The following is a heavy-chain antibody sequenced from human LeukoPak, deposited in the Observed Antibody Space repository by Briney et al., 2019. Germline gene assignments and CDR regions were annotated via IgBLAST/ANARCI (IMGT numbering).Heavy chain of an antibody. J-gene: IGHJ5*02. CDR2: IYHSGNT. D-gene: IGHD6-19*01. V-gene: IGHV4-31*03. CDR3: ARGAVRAVPHSLPFDP. CDR1: GGSISSGGYS. Sequence: SETLSLTCTVTGGSISSGGYSWNWFRQHPGKGLEWIGYIYHSGNTFYNPSLKSRVSIAVDTSRNQFSLKLTSVTAADTAVYYCARGAVRAVPHSLPFDPWGQGTLVTVSS.